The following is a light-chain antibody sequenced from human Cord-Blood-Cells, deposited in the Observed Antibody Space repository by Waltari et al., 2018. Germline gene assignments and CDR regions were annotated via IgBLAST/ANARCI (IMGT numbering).Light chain of an antibody. J-gene: IGKJ1*01. CDR3: QQRSNWPRT. CDR1: QIVSSY. CDR2: DAS. Sequence: EIVLTQSPATLSLSPGERATLSCRASQIVSSYLAWYQQKPGQAPRLRIYDASNRATGIPARFCGSESGTDFTLTISGLAPEDFAVYYCQQRSNWPRTFGQGTKVEIK. V-gene: IGKV3-11*01.